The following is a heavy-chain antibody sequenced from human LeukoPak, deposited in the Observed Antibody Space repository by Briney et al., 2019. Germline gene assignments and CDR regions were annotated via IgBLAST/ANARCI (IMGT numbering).Heavy chain of an antibody. CDR2: INAYSGNT. D-gene: IGHD3-22*01. CDR3: ARVWGYYYDSSGYSDFDY. Sequence: ASVKVSCTASGYTFTTYCITWVRQAPGQGLEWMGWINAYSGNTNYAQKFQGRVTMTIDTSTSTAYMELRSLKSDDTAAYYCARVWGYYYDSSGYSDFDYWGQGNLVTVSS. CDR1: GYTFTTYC. V-gene: IGHV1-18*01. J-gene: IGHJ4*02.